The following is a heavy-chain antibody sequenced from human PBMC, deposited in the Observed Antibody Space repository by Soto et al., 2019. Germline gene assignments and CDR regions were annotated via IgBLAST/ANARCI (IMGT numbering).Heavy chain of an antibody. D-gene: IGHD2-15*01. CDR1: GGSISNSSYY. Sequence: SETVSLTCTVSGGSISNSSYYWGWIRQPPGKGLEWIGSIYYSGSTYYNPSLKSRVTISVDTSKNQFSLKLSSVTAADTAVYYCARQIFWVVVAATPDLYWFDPWGQGTLVTVSS. CDR2: IYYSGST. CDR3: ARQIFWVVVAATPDLYWFDP. J-gene: IGHJ5*02. V-gene: IGHV4-39*01.